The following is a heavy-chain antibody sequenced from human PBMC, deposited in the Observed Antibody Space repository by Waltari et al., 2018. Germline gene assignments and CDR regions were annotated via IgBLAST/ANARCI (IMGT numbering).Heavy chain of an antibody. J-gene: IGHJ6*02. CDR2: ISYNETNI. Sequence: WVRQAPGKGQEWVSVISYNETNIYYVDSVKGQFTISRDNSKKMLYLQMNSLRGEATAVYYCERDYCDRPYCHGMDVWGQGTTVTVSS. CDR3: ERDYCDRPYCHGMDV. D-gene: IGHD3-22*01. V-gene: IGHV3-30*04.